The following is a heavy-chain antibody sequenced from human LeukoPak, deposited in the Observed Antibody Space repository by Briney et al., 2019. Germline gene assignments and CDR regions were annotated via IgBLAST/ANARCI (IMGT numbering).Heavy chain of an antibody. Sequence: PSETLSLTCAVYGGSFSGYHWTWIRQSPGKGMEWIGDINPSGSTYYNPSLKSRLTISVDTSKNQFSLKLRSVTAADTAVYYCARGRHDITMIVVVMTSVSYYLDVWGKGTTVTVS. CDR2: INPSGST. V-gene: IGHV4-34*01. D-gene: IGHD3-22*01. CDR1: GGSFSGYH. CDR3: ARGRHDITMIVVVMTSVSYYLDV. J-gene: IGHJ6*03.